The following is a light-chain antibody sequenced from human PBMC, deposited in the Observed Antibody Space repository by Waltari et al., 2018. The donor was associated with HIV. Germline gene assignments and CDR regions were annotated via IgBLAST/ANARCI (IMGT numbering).Light chain of an antibody. Sequence: DIVMIPSPDSLTVSLCERATISFKSSQSILSSSGNKYFLAWYQQKPGQPPKSLIYGASRRAAGIPARFSGSDSGTDFTLTISSLRAEDVAVYYCHQYHTTPYTFGQGTKLEI. V-gene: IGKV4-1*01. CDR3: HQYHTTPYT. CDR1: QSILSSSGNKYF. J-gene: IGKJ2*01. CDR2: GAS.